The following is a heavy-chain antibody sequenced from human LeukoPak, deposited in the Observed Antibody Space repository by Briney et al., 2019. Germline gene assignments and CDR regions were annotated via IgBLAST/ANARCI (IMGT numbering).Heavy chain of an antibody. CDR1: GFTFDDYA. CDR3: AKLGSNAFDI. J-gene: IGHJ3*02. CDR2: ISWNSGSI. D-gene: IGHD1-26*01. Sequence: PGRSLRLSCAASGFTFDDYAMHWVRQAPGKGLEWVSGISWNSGSIGYVDSVKGRFTISRDSAKSSLYLQMNSLRAEDMALYYCAKLGSNAFDIWGQGTMVTVSS. V-gene: IGHV3-9*03.